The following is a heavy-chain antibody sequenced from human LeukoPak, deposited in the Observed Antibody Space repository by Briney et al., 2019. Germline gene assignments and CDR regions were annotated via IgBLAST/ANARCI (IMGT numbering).Heavy chain of an antibody. CDR2: INGDGSTT. V-gene: IGHV3-74*01. D-gene: IGHD4-11*01. J-gene: IGHJ4*02. CDR1: GFTFSRYW. Sequence: PGGSLRLSCAASGFTFSRYWMHWVRQAPGKGLVWVSRINGDGSTTSYADSVKGGFTISRDNAKNSLYLQMNSLRAEDTAVYYCARSRTVTTEGLDYWGQGTLVTVSS. CDR3: ARSRTVTTEGLDY.